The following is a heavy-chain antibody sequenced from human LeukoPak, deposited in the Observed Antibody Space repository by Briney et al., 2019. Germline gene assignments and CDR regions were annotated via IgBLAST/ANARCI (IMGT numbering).Heavy chain of an antibody. Sequence: GASVKVSCKASGYTFSSYGISWVRQAPGQGLEWMGIINPSGGSTSYAQKFQGRVTMTRDTSTSTVYMELSSLRAEDTAVYYCARWYYGSGSSFDPWGQGTLVTVSS. CDR3: ARWYYGSGSSFDP. CDR1: GYTFSSYG. CDR2: INPSGGST. J-gene: IGHJ5*02. D-gene: IGHD3-10*01. V-gene: IGHV1-46*01.